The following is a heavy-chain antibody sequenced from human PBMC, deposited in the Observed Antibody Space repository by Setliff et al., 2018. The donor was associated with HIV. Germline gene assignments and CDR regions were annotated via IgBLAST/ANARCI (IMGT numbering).Heavy chain of an antibody. Sequence: LRLSCAASGFTVSSNYMSWVRQAPGKGLEWLSIIYSGGTTNYADSVKGRFTISRDTSKNTLYLQMHSLRAEDTAIYYCAKMTPSYYFYMDAWGNGTTVTVSS. CDR2: IYSGGTT. J-gene: IGHJ6*03. D-gene: IGHD2-15*01. CDR1: GFTVSSNY. V-gene: IGHV3-53*01. CDR3: AKMTPSYYFYMDA.